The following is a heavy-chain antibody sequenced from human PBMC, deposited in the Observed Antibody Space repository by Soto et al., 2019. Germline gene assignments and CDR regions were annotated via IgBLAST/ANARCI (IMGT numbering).Heavy chain of an antibody. V-gene: IGHV1-2*04. Sequence: GASVKVSCKASGYTFTGYYMHWVRQAPGQGLEWMGWINPNSGGTNYAQKFQGWVTMTRDTSISTAYMELSRLRSDDTAVYYCARESRGVWFGELLLTHNDYYMDVWGKGTTVTVSS. J-gene: IGHJ6*03. CDR3: ARESRGVWFGELLLTHNDYYMDV. CDR1: GYTFTGYY. D-gene: IGHD3-10*01. CDR2: INPNSGGT.